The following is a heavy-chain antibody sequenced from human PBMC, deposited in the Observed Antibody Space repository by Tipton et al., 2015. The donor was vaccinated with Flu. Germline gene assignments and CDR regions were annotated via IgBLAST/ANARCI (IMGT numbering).Heavy chain of an antibody. CDR3: ARVPLWFRELPSYGMDV. V-gene: IGHV4-38-2*02. D-gene: IGHD3-10*01. Sequence: TLSLTCSVSGDSIGSDYYWGWIRQLPGKGLEWLGNIHRSGNTYYNSSLKSRVTISLDKSKNQFSLRLVSMSAADTAVYYCARVPLWFRELPSYGMDVWSKGTTVTVSS. CDR2: IHRSGNT. CDR1: GDSIGSDYY. J-gene: IGHJ6*04.